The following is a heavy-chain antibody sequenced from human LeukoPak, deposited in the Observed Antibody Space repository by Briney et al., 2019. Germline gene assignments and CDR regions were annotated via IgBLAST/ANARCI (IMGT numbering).Heavy chain of an antibody. CDR3: AKDMQQLGTGAFDI. J-gene: IGHJ3*02. CDR1: GFTFDDYA. CDR2: ISWNSGSI. Sequence: GRSLRLSCAASGFTFDDYAMHWVRQAPGKGLEWVSGISWNSGSIGYADSVKGRFTISRDNAKNSLYLQMNSLRAEDMALYCCAKDMQQLGTGAFDIWGQGTMVTVSS. D-gene: IGHD6-13*01. V-gene: IGHV3-9*03.